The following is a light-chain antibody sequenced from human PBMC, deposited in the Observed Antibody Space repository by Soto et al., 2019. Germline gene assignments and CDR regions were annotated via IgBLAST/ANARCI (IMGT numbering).Light chain of an antibody. J-gene: IGLJ2*01. CDR2: EVS. CDR1: SSDVGRYNY. Sequence: QSALTQPASVSGSPGQSITISCTGTSSDVGRYNYVSWFQQHPGKAPKLVIYEVSNRPSEVSNRFSGSKSGNTASLTISGLQAEDEADYYCSSYTTTSTLLFGGGTKVTVL. CDR3: SSYTTTSTLL. V-gene: IGLV2-14*01.